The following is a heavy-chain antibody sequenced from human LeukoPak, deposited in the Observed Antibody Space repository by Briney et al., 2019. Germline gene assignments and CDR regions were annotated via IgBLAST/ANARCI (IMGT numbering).Heavy chain of an antibody. CDR1: GFTFSSYS. D-gene: IGHD6-13*01. Sequence: GGSLRLSCAASGFTFSSYSMNWVRQAPGKGLEGVSYVTSSSSTIYYADSVKGRFAISRDNAKNSLYLQMNSLRAEDTAVYYCAREGIRGSSWYYFDYWGQGTLVTVSS. CDR2: VTSSSSTI. CDR3: AREGIRGSSWYYFDY. V-gene: IGHV3-48*04. J-gene: IGHJ4*02.